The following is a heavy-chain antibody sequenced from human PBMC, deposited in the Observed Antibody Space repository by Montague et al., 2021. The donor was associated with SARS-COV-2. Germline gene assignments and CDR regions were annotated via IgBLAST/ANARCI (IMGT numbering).Heavy chain of an antibody. Sequence: SRILSLSGSGFNFGNHGIHWVRQAPGKGLEWVAIVSYDGRNKYYGASVKGRFTISRDNSKNVVSLLMDSLRDDDTAVYYCARDDYGSGTFYKPWLDPWGQGTLVSVSS. D-gene: IGHD3-10*01. CDR2: VSYDGRNK. CDR1: GFNFGNHG. J-gene: IGHJ5*02. CDR3: ARDDYGSGTFYKPWLDP. V-gene: IGHV3-30-3*01.